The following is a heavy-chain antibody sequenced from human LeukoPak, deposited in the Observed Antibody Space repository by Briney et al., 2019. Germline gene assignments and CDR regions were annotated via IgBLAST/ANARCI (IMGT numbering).Heavy chain of an antibody. D-gene: IGHD6-13*01. CDR1: GGSFSGYY. CDR3: AGQTLGIAAAATTAYNWFDP. J-gene: IGHJ5*02. Sequence: SSETLSLTCAVYGGSFSGYYWSWIRQPPGKGLEWNGEINHSGSTNYDSSLKSPVTISVDTSKNQFSLKLSSVTAADTAVYYCAGQTLGIAAAATTAYNWFDPWGQGTLVTVSS. CDR2: INHSGST. V-gene: IGHV4-34*01.